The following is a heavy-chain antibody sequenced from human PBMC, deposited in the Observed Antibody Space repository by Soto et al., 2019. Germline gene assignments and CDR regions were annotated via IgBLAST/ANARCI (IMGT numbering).Heavy chain of an antibody. CDR1: GFTVSSNY. D-gene: IGHD3-16*02. Sequence: EVQLVESGGGLVQPGGSLRLSCAASGFTVSSNYMSWVRQAPGKGLEWVSVIYSGGSTYYADSVKGRFTISRDNSKNTMYLQMNNLRAEDTAVYDCARGAYYDYMWGSYHTGFDYWGQGTLVTVSS. CDR2: IYSGGST. V-gene: IGHV3-66*01. CDR3: ARGAYYDYMWGSYHTGFDY. J-gene: IGHJ4*02.